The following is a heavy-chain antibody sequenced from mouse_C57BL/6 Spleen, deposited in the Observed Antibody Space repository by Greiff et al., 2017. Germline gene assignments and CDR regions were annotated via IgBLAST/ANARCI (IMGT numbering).Heavy chain of an antibody. D-gene: IGHD1-1*01. J-gene: IGHJ2*01. CDR2: INPSNGGT. Sequence: QVQLQQPGTELVKPGASVKLSCKASGYTFTSYWMHWVKQRPGQGLEWIGNINPSNGGTNYNEKFKSKATLTVDKSSSTAYMQLSSLTSEDSAVYYCARAGRENYYGRGNFDYWGQGTTLTVSS. CDR1: GYTFTSYW. CDR3: ARAGRENYYGRGNFDY. V-gene: IGHV1-53*01.